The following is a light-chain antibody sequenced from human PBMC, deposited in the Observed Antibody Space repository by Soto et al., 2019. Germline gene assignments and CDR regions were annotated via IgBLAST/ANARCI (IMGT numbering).Light chain of an antibody. Sequence: DIQMTQSPSTLSASVGDRVTITCRASQTISTLLAWYQQRPGKAPNLLIYKASSLESGVPSRFSGSGSGTEFTLTISSLQPDDFATYFCQQYSTYPGTFGQGNKV. CDR3: QQYSTYPGT. CDR2: KAS. CDR1: QTISTL. V-gene: IGKV1-5*03. J-gene: IGKJ1*01.